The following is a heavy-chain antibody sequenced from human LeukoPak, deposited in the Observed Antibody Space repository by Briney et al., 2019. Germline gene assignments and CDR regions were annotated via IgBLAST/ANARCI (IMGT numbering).Heavy chain of an antibody. CDR2: IYPGDSET. J-gene: IGHJ4*02. V-gene: IGHV5-51*01. CDR3: ASMFSGPPTTFDY. D-gene: IGHD1-26*01. Sequence: GESLKISCRGSGYNFRNYWIGWVRQMPGQGLEWMGVIYPGDSETRYSPSFQGQVTISAVKSINTAYLQWSSLKASDTSMYYCASMFSGPPTTFDYWGQGTLVTVSS. CDR1: GYNFRNYW.